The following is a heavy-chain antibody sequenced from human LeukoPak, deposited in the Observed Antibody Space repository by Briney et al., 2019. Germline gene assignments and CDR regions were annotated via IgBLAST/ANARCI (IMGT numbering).Heavy chain of an antibody. V-gene: IGHV3-23*01. CDR3: AKVIRWQWLPPDY. D-gene: IGHD6-19*01. J-gene: IGHJ4*02. CDR2: ISGSGGST. CDR1: GFTFGSYA. Sequence: GGSLRLSCAASGFTFGSYAMSWVRQAPGKGLEWVSAISGSGGSTYYADSVKGRFTISRDNSKNTLYLQMNSLRAEDTAVYYCAKVIRWQWLPPDYWGQGTLVTVSS.